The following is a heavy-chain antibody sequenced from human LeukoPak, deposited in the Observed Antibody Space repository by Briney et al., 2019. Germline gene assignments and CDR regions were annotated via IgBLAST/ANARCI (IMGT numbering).Heavy chain of an antibody. J-gene: IGHJ4*02. Sequence: GGSLRLSCAASGFTFDDYAMHWVRQAPGKGLEWVSLITWDGGSTYYADSVKGRFTISRDNSKNSLYLQMNTLRPEDTALYYCAKPSGRCSGGSCYRKGVYFDYWGQGTLVTVSS. CDR1: GFTFDDYA. CDR2: ITWDGGST. D-gene: IGHD2-15*01. V-gene: IGHV3-43D*03. CDR3: AKPSGRCSGGSCYRKGVYFDY.